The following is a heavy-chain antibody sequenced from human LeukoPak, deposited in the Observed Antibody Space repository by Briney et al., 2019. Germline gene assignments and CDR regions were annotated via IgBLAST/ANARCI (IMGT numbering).Heavy chain of an antibody. J-gene: IGHJ4*02. CDR3: AKDSPSRTATTEVPVDY. CDR2: ISSSSSYI. CDR1: GFTVNSNY. Sequence: PGGSLRLSCAASGFTVNSNYMNWVRQAPGKGLEWVSSISSSSSYIYFANSVRGRFTISRDNAKNSLYLQMNSLRAEDTAVYYCAKDSPSRTATTEVPVDYWGQGTLVTVSS. D-gene: IGHD1/OR15-1a*01. V-gene: IGHV3-21*01.